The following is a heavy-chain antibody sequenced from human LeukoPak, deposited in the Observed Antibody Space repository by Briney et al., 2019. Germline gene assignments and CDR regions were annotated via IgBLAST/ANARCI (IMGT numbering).Heavy chain of an antibody. J-gene: IGHJ4*02. D-gene: IGHD3-9*01. CDR3: ARGPHWDILTGYYPLDY. CDR2: ISSSSSYI. Sequence: GGSLRLSCAASGFTFSSYSMNWVRQAPGKGLEWVSSISSSSSYIYYADSVKGRFTISRDNAKNSLYLQMNSLRAEDTAVYYCARGPHWDILTGYYPLDYWGQGTLVTVSS. V-gene: IGHV3-21*01. CDR1: GFTFSSYS.